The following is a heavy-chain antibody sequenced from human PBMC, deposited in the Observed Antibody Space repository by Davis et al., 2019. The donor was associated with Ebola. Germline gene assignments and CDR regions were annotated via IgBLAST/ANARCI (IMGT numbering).Heavy chain of an antibody. CDR1: GFSLSNFD. V-gene: IGHV3-48*02. Sequence: PGGSLRLSCGASGFSLSNFDMNWVRQAPGKGLEWLSYISSTSDRIYYAESVKGRFTVSRDNAKNSLYLQMNSLRDDDTAVYYCARIQRGSHIWVDPWGQGTLVTVSS. CDR2: ISSTSDRI. CDR3: ARIQRGSHIWVDP. D-gene: IGHD2-2*01. J-gene: IGHJ5*02.